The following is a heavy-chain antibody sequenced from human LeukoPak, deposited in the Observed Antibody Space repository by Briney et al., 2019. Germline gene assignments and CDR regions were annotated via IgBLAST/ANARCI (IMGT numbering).Heavy chain of an antibody. D-gene: IGHD1-1*01. CDR1: GFTFNIYT. J-gene: IGHJ4*02. CDR2: IRHSDGNT. V-gene: IGHV3-23*01. Sequence: GGSLRLSCAASGFTFNIYTMYWVRQAPGKGLEWVSGIRHSDGNTYYADSVKGRFTISRDISKNTLHLQMSSLTAEDTATYYCAQATGTLRYWGQGTLVTVSS. CDR3: AQATGTLRY.